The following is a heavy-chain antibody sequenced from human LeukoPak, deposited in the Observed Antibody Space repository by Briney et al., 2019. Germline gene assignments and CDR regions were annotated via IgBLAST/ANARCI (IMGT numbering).Heavy chain of an antibody. CDR2: IYYSGST. J-gene: IGHJ1*01. CDR3: ARGGTRLYFQH. CDR1: GGSISSYY. V-gene: IGHV4-59*01. D-gene: IGHD3-16*01. Sequence: PSETLSLTCTVSGGSISSYYWSWIRQPPGKGLEWIGYIYYSGSTNYNPSLKSRVTISVDTSKNQFSLKLRSVTAADTAAYYCARGGTRLYFQHWGQGTLVTVSS.